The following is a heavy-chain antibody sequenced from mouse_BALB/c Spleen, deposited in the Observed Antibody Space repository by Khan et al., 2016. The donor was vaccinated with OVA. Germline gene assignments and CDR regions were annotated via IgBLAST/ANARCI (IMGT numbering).Heavy chain of an antibody. Sequence: VQLQQSGAELVKPGASVKLSCTASGFNIKDTHMHWVKQRPDQGLEWIGRIDPANGNTEYDPKFQGKATITADTSSNTAYLHLSSLTSEDTAVYYCARWPRGYWGQGTTLTVSS. V-gene: IGHV14-3*02. J-gene: IGHJ2*01. CDR1: GFNIKDTH. CDR3: ARWPRGY. CDR2: IDPANGNT.